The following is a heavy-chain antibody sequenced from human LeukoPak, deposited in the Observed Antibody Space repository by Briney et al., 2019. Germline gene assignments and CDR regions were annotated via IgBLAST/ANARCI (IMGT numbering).Heavy chain of an antibody. Sequence: PGGSLRLSCAASGFTVSSNYMSWVRLAPGKGLEWVSVIYSGGSTYYADSVKGRFTISRDNSKNTLYLQMNSLRAEDTAVYYCAREKPIFGVVIMYYFDYWGQGTLVTVSS. V-gene: IGHV3-66*01. CDR3: AREKPIFGVVIMYYFDY. J-gene: IGHJ4*02. CDR1: GFTVSSNY. D-gene: IGHD3-3*01. CDR2: IYSGGST.